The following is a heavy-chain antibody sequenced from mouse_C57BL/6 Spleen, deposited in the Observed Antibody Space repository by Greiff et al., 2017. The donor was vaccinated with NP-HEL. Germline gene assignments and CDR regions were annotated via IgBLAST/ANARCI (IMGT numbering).Heavy chain of an antibody. CDR1: GYTFTSYG. CDR2: IYPRSGNT. V-gene: IGHV1-81*01. Sequence: VHLVESGAELARPGASVKLSCKASGYTFTSYGISWVKQRTGQGLEWIGEIYPRSGNTYYNEKFKGKATLTADKSSSTAYMELRSLTSEDSAVYFCARKRDSSGYVGYFDYWGQGTTLTVSS. J-gene: IGHJ2*01. D-gene: IGHD3-2*02. CDR3: ARKRDSSGYVGYFDY.